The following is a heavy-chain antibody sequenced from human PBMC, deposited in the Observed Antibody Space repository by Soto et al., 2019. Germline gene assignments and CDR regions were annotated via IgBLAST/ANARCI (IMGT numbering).Heavy chain of an antibody. J-gene: IGHJ4*02. CDR1: GGSISSGSYY. CDR2: VHYSGTT. V-gene: IGHV4-39*01. Sequence: PSETLSLTCSVSGGSISSGSYYWGWIRQPPGKRLEWIGSVHYSGTTYNHPSLRSRVTVSADTSKNQISLRLTSVTDADTAVYYCARPLYDRSGYYFFDYWGQGTLVTSPQ. D-gene: IGHD3-22*01. CDR3: ARPLYDRSGYYFFDY.